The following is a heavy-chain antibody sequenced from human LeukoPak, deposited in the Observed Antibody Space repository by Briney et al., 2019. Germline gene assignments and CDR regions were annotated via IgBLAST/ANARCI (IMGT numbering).Heavy chain of an antibody. CDR1: GFTFSSYE. V-gene: IGHV3-21*01. J-gene: IGHJ3*02. CDR2: ISSSSSYI. CDR3: ARDLTLYCSSTSCFDAFDI. D-gene: IGHD2-2*01. Sequence: GGSLRLSCAASGFTFSSYEMNWVRQAPGKGLEWVSSISSSSSYIYYADSVKGRFTISRDNAKNSLYLQMNSLRAEDTAVYYCARDLTLYCSSTSCFDAFDIWGQGTMVTVSS.